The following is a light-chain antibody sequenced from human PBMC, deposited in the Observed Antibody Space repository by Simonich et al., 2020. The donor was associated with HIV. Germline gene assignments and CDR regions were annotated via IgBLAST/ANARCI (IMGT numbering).Light chain of an antibody. Sequence: EIVLTQSPGTLSLSPGERATLSCRASQSVSSSYLAWYQQKPGQAPRILIYGASSRDTGIPDRFSGSGSGTDFTLTISRLEPEDFAVYYCQQYGSSPRTFGQGTKVEIK. CDR2: GAS. V-gene: IGKV3-20*01. J-gene: IGKJ1*01. CDR3: QQYGSSPRT. CDR1: QSVSSSY.